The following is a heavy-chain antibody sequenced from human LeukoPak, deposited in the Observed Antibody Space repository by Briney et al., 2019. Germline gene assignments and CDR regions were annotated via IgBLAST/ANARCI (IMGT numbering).Heavy chain of an antibody. V-gene: IGHV3-66*01. CDR3: ARGSCGGDCYYYYYGMDV. J-gene: IGHJ6*02. CDR2: IYGGGST. Sequence: GGSLRFSCAASGFTVSNNFLSWVRQAPGKGLEWVSLIYGGGSTYYADSVKGRFTISRDNSKNTLYLQMNSLRAEDSAVYYCARGSCGGDCYYYYYGMDVWALGTPVTVSS. D-gene: IGHD2-21*02. CDR1: GFTVSNNF.